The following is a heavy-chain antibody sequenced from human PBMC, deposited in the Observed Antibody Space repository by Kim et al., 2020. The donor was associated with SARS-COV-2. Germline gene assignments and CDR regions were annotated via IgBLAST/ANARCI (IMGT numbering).Heavy chain of an antibody. J-gene: IGHJ4*02. CDR3: VKSSSSISTRGLLDY. Sequence: DSVKGRVTICRENSKNTLYLQMRSVRAEDTAVYYCVKSSSSISTRGLLDYWGQGTLVTVSS. V-gene: IGHV3-64D*09. D-gene: IGHD6-6*01.